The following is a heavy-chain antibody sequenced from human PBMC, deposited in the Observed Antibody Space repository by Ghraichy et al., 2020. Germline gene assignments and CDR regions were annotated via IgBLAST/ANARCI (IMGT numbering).Heavy chain of an antibody. CDR3: ARRGSWSLYYFDY. Sequence: ESLNISCTVSGGSMSSGRLSWGWVRQSPGRGLEWIGNMFYNGKTYCNPSLKSRVTISGDLSQNQFSLNLTSVTAADTAVYYCARRGSWSLYYFDYWGQGVLVTVSS. CDR1: GGSMSSGRLS. CDR2: MFYNGKT. D-gene: IGHD6-13*01. V-gene: IGHV4-39*01. J-gene: IGHJ4*02.